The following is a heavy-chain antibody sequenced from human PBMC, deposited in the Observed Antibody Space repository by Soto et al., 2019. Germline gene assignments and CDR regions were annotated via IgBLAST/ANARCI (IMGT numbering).Heavy chain of an antibody. CDR3: ARVRDWFDP. CDR2: IYYSGNT. D-gene: IGHD3-3*01. Sequence: SETLSLTCTLSGDSFSSADYYWSWIRQPPGKGLEWIGYIYYSGNTYYNPSLKSRVAISGDTSKNQFSLRLTSVTAADTAVYYCARVRDWFDPWGQGTLVTV. V-gene: IGHV4-30-4*01. CDR1: GDSFSSADYY. J-gene: IGHJ5*02.